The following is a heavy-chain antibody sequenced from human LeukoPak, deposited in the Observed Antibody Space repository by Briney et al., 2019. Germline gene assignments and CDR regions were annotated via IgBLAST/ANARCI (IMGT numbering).Heavy chain of an antibody. V-gene: IGHV3-7*01. J-gene: IGHJ3*02. CDR2: IKQDGSEK. CDR1: GFTFSSYW. D-gene: IGHD2-2*01. Sequence: PGGSLRLSCAASGFTFSSYWMSWVRQAPGKGLEWVANIKQDGSEKYYVDSVKGRFTISRDNAKNSLYLQMNSLRAEDTAVYYCARESIVVVPAAMGMAAFDIWGQGTMVTVSS. CDR3: ARESIVVVPAAMGMAAFDI.